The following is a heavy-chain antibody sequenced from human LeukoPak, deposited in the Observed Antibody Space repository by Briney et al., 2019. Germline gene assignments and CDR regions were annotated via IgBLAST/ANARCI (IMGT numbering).Heavy chain of an antibody. Sequence: PGGSLRLPCAASRFTFSTYAMNWVRQAPGKGLEWVSSISSNSAYLYYADSLRGRFTISRDNAKNSLYLQMNSLRAEDTAVYYCAREGLRMAASNLDAFDIWGQGTMVTVSS. J-gene: IGHJ3*02. V-gene: IGHV3-21*01. CDR2: ISSNSAYL. D-gene: IGHD5-24*01. CDR3: AREGLRMAASNLDAFDI. CDR1: RFTFSTYA.